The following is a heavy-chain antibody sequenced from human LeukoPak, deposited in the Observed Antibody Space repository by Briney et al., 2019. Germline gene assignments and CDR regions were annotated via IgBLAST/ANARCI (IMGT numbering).Heavy chain of an antibody. J-gene: IGHJ6*03. CDR1: GGSISSDY. CDR3: ARHWELLEGDYYYYYMDV. D-gene: IGHD1-26*01. V-gene: IGHV4-4*09. CDR2: IYTSGST. Sequence: SETLSLTCTVSGGSISSDYWSWIRQPPGKGLEWIGYIYTSGSTNYNPSLKSRVTISVDTSKNQFSLKLSSVTAADTAVYYCARHWELLEGDYYYYYMDVWGKGTTVTVSS.